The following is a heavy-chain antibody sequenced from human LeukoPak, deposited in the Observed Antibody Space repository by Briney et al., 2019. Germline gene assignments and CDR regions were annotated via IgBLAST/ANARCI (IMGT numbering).Heavy chain of an antibody. V-gene: IGHV3-48*01. J-gene: IGHJ3*02. Sequence: GGSLRLSCAASGFTFSSYSMNWVRQAPGKGLEWASYISSSSSTIYYADSVKGRFTISRDNAKNSLYLQMNSLRAEDTAVYYCARDMYGEAFDIWGQGTMVTVSS. CDR1: GFTFSSYS. D-gene: IGHD3-10*02. CDR2: ISSSSSTI. CDR3: ARDMYGEAFDI.